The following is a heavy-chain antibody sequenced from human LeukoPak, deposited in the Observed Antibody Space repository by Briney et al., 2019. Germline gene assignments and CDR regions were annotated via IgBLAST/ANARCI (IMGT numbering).Heavy chain of an antibody. J-gene: IGHJ4*02. D-gene: IGHD6-6*01. V-gene: IGHV4-4*07. CDR1: GGSISSYY. Sequence: SETLSLTCTVSGGSISSYYWSWIRQPAGKGLEWIGRIYTSGSTNYNPSLKSRVTMSVDTSKNQFSLQLSSVTAADTAVYYCASSRRYSSSSPFDYWGQGTLVTVSS. CDR2: IYTSGST. CDR3: ASSRRYSSSSPFDY.